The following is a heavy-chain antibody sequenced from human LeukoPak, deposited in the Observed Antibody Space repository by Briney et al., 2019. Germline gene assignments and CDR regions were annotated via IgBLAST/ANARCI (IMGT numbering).Heavy chain of an antibody. CDR3: ARIVRLINAFDI. Sequence: GASVKVSCKVSRYTLTELSMHWVRQAPGKGLEWMGGFDPEDGEAIYAQKFQGRVTMTRDMSTSTVYMELSSLRSEDTAVYYCARIVRLINAFDIWGQGTMVTVSS. V-gene: IGHV1-24*01. J-gene: IGHJ3*02. CDR2: FDPEDGEA. D-gene: IGHD2/OR15-2a*01. CDR1: RYTLTELS.